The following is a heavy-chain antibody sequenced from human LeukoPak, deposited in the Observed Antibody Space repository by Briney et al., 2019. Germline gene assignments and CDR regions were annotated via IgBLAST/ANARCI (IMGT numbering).Heavy chain of an antibody. V-gene: IGHV3-30*18. D-gene: IGHD2/OR15-2a*01. Sequence: GRSLRLSCVGSGFNFNDYGIHWVRQLPGKGLEWVAVISYDGNNKHYVKSVKGRFTISRDKSKNTLYLQMNSLRAEDTAVYYCAKDGKEYFWSTPQYFDYWGQGTLVTVSS. CDR3: AKDGKEYFWSTPQYFDY. CDR2: ISYDGNNK. J-gene: IGHJ4*02. CDR1: GFNFNDYG.